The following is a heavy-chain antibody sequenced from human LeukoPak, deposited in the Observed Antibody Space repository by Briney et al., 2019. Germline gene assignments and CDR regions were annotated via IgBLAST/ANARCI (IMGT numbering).Heavy chain of an antibody. CDR2: IYYTGST. V-gene: IGHV4-39*01. CDR3: ARHQNYLHFQY. CDR1: TNSISSSSYN. D-gene: IGHD1-7*01. Sequence: SETLSLTCTASTNSISSSSYNWGWIRQPPGKGLEWIGNIYYTGSTHSNPSLKSRVTISADTSKNQFSLNLSSVTAADTAVYYCARHQNYLHFQYWGQGTLVTVSS. J-gene: IGHJ1*01.